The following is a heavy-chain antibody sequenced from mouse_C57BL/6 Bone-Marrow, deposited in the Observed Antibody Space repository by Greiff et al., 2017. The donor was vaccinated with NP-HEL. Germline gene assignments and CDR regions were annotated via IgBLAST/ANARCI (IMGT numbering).Heavy chain of an antibody. CDR2: ISDGGSYT. D-gene: IGHD1-1*02. J-gene: IGHJ2*01. Sequence: EVKLMESGGGLVKPGGSLKLSCAASGFTFSSYSMSWVRQTPEKRLEWVATISDGGSYTYYPDNVKGRFTISRDTAKNNLYLQMSHRKSEDTAMYYCARDRGGHDYWGQGTTLTVSS. CDR1: GFTFSSYS. CDR3: ARDRGGHDY. V-gene: IGHV5-4*01.